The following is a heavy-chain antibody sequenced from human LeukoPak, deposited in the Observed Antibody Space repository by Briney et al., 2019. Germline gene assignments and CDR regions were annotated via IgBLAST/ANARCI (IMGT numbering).Heavy chain of an antibody. V-gene: IGHV1-8*01. Sequence: ASVKVSCKASGYTFTSYDINWVRQATGQGLEWMGWMNPNSGETGYAQKFQGRVTMTRDNSISTAYMELSSLRSEDTAVYYCARVPRRGDRFDPWGQGTLVTVSS. CDR2: MNPNSGET. CDR3: ARVPRRGDRFDP. J-gene: IGHJ5*02. D-gene: IGHD3-10*01. CDR1: GYTFTSYD.